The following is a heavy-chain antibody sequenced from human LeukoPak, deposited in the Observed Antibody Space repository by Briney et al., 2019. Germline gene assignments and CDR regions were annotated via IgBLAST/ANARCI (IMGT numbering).Heavy chain of an antibody. CDR3: ARDGTSTDDY. CDR2: ISGNNDNP. Sequence: ASVKDSCMTSGYTFSNFGINWVRQAPGQGLEWMGWISGNNDNPNYGQKFQGRFTVTTDSSTSTAYMELRNLRFDDTAVYYCARDGTSTDDYWGQGTLVTVSS. CDR1: GYTFSNFG. V-gene: IGHV1-18*01. D-gene: IGHD2-2*01. J-gene: IGHJ4*02.